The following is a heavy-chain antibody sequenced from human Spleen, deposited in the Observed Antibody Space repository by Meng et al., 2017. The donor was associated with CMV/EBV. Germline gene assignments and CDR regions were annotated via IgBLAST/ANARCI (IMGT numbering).Heavy chain of an antibody. CDR2: ISGSGSTI. V-gene: IGHV3-11*01. J-gene: IGHJ4*02. Sequence: LSLTCAASGFTFSDYYMSWIRQAPGKGLEWVSYISGSGSTIYYADSVKGRFTISRDSDKNSLYLQMNSLRAEDTAVYYCGRQVFPYYYDTSGYYDDYWGQGTLVTVSS. CDR3: GRQVFPYYYDTSGYYDDY. CDR1: GFTFSDYY. D-gene: IGHD3-22*01.